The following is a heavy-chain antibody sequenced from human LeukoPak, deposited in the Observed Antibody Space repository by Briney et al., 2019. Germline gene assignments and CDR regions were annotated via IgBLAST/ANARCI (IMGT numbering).Heavy chain of an antibody. J-gene: IGHJ4*02. CDR3: ARGQPGVAAAGNLDY. CDR2: IRYDGSNK. V-gene: IGHV3-30*02. Sequence: GSLRLSCAASGFTFSSYGMHWVRQAPGKGLEWVAFIRYDGSNKYYADSVEGRFTISRDTSKNTLFLQMNSLRAEDTAVYYCARGQPGVAAAGNLDYWGQGTLVTVSS. CDR1: GFTFSSYG. D-gene: IGHD6-13*01.